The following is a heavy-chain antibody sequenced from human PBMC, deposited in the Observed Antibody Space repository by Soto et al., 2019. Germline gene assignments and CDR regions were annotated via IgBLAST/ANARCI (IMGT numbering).Heavy chain of an antibody. J-gene: IGHJ4*02. CDR3: AHIVVAGLGYYFDY. CDR1: GFSLSSTRMA. D-gene: IGHD6-19*01. CDR2: IYWDDDK. Sequence: QITLKESGPTLVKPTQTLTLTCTFSGFSLSSTRMAVGWIRQPPGKALEWLALIYWDDDKRYSPFLKSRLTLTKDTSKNQVVLTMSNMVPVDTARYYCAHIVVAGLGYYFDYWGQGTLVTVSS. V-gene: IGHV2-5*02.